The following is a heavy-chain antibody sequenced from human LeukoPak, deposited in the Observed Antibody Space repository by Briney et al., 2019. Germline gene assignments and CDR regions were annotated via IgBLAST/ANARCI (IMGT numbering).Heavy chain of an antibody. CDR2: NYPGDSDT. D-gene: IGHD5/OR15-5a*01. Sequence: GESLKISCKGSGYSFATYWIAWVRQMPGKGLEWMGINYPGDSDTRYSPSFQGQVTISADKSISTAYLQWSSLKASDTAMYYCTRRMVSTEELDYWGQGTLVTVSS. J-gene: IGHJ4*02. CDR1: GYSFATYW. V-gene: IGHV5-51*01. CDR3: TRRMVSTEELDY.